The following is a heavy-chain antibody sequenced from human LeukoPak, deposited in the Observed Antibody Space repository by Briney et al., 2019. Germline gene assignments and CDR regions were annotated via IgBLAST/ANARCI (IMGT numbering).Heavy chain of an antibody. Sequence: ASVKVSCKASGYTFTGYYMHWVRQPPGQGLEWMGWINPNSGGTNYAQKFQGRVTMIRDTSNNTAYMELSRLRSYDTAVYYCARGPRSYSSSWYNWFDPWGQGTLVTVSS. CDR1: GYTFTGYY. CDR2: INPNSGGT. D-gene: IGHD6-13*01. V-gene: IGHV1-2*02. J-gene: IGHJ5*02. CDR3: ARGPRSYSSSWYNWFDP.